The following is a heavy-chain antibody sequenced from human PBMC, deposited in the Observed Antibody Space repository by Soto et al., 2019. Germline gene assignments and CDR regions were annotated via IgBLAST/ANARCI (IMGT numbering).Heavy chain of an antibody. D-gene: IGHD3-10*01. CDR1: GVTFRSYW. Sequence: GGSLRLSCVAFGVTFRSYWMSWVRQAPGKGLEWVANIHQYGSEEYYVDAVKGRFTISRDNAKNSVYLQMNSLRVEDTAVYYCTTSLGSSTYHLGSGDPPDIWGQGTTVT. J-gene: IGHJ3*02. CDR3: TTSLGSSTYHLGSGDPPDI. CDR2: IHQYGSEE. V-gene: IGHV3-7*01.